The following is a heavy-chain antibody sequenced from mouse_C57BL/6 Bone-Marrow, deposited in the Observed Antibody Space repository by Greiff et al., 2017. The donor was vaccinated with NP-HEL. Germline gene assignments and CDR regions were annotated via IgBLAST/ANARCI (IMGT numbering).Heavy chain of an antibody. D-gene: IGHD2-1*01. Sequence: EVKLVESGGGLVKPGGSLKLSCAASGFTFSSYAMSWVRQTPEKRLEWVATISDGGSYTSYLDNVKGRFTISRDNAKNNLYLQMSHLKSEDTAMYYCARGYYGNYGAYWGQGTLVTVSA. V-gene: IGHV5-4*03. CDR1: GFTFSSYA. CDR3: ARGYYGNYGAY. CDR2: ISDGGSYT. J-gene: IGHJ3*01.